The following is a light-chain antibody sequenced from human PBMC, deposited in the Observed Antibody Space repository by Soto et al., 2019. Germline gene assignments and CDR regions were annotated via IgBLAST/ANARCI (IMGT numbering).Light chain of an antibody. V-gene: IGKV3-15*01. CDR1: ESINQN. Sequence: ETVMTQSPATLSVSPGAGATLSCRATESINQNLAWYQQKPGQAPRLLIHGASYRATGIPDRFSGRGSGTEFTLAISRLQPDDSATYYCQHYSLYSPWTFGQGTKVDIK. CDR2: GAS. J-gene: IGKJ1*01. CDR3: QHYSLYSPWT.